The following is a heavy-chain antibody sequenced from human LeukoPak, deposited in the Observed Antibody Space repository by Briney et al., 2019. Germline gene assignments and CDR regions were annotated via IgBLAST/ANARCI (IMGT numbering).Heavy chain of an antibody. V-gene: IGHV4-59*01. CDR3: ARGTMAEDWYFDL. J-gene: IGHJ2*01. CDR1: GGSISSYY. D-gene: IGHD1-1*01. Sequence: SETLSLTCTVSGGSISSYYWSWIRQPPGKGLEWIGYINYSGSTNYNPSLKSRVTISVDTSKNQFSLKLSSVTAADTAVYYCARGTMAEDWYFDLWGRGTLVTVSS. CDR2: INYSGST.